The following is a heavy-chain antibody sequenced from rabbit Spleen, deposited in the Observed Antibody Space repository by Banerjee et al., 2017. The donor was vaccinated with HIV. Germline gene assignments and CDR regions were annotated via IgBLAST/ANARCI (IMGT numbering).Heavy chain of an antibody. Sequence: VESGGGLVKPGASLTLTCKASGFSFSRSYDMCWVRQAPGKGLEWIACIHAGSSGSTYYASWAKGRFTISKTSSTTVTLQMTSLTAADTATYFCARDWAVNSGSYVFNLWGQGTLVTVS. CDR2: IHAGSSGST. CDR3: ARDWAVNSGSYVFNL. J-gene: IGHJ4*01. D-gene: IGHD1-1*01. V-gene: IGHV1S40*01. CDR1: GFSFSRSYD.